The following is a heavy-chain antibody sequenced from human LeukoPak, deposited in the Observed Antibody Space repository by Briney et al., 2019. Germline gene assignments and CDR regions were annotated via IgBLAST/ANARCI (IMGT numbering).Heavy chain of an antibody. J-gene: IGHJ4*02. D-gene: IGHD5-18*01. Sequence: PGGSLRLSCAASGFTFSKSWMSWVRQAPGKGLEWVARMFQVEDAEYYLGSVRGRFTISRDNSKNTLFLQMNSLRAEDTALYYCAKGDTYGSQKPFHYWGQGTLVTVSS. CDR2: MFQVEDAE. V-gene: IGHV3-7*03. CDR1: GFTFSKSW. CDR3: AKGDTYGSQKPFHY.